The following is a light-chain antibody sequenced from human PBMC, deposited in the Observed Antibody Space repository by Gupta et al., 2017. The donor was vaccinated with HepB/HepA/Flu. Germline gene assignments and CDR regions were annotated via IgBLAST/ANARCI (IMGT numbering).Light chain of an antibody. CDR3: QTWGTGFRV. J-gene: IGLJ3*02. V-gene: IGLV4-69*01. Sequence: GKRTCTLSSGHSSYAIAWHQQQPEKGPRYLMKVSSDGSHSKGDGIPDRFSGSSSGAERYLTISSLQSEDEADYYCQTWGTGFRVFGGGTKLTVL. CDR1: SGHSSYA. CDR2: VSSDGSH.